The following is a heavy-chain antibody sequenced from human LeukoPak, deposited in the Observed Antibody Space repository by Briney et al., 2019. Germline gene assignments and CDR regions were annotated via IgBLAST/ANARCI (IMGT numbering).Heavy chain of an antibody. J-gene: IGHJ4*02. Sequence: ASVKVSCKVSGYTLTELSMHWVRQAPGKGLEWMGGSDPEDGETIYAQKFQGRVTMTEDTSTDTAYMELSSLRSEDTAVYYCATDLTRSGSYESWGQGTLVTVSS. CDR2: SDPEDGET. CDR3: ATDLTRSGSYES. D-gene: IGHD3-10*01. CDR1: GYTLTELS. V-gene: IGHV1-24*01.